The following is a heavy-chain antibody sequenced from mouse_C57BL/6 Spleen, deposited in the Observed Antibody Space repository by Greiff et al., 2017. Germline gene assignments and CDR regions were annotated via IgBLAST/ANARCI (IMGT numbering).Heavy chain of an antibody. J-gene: IGHJ3*01. CDR2: IHPSDSDT. D-gene: IGHD3-2*02. CDR1: GYTFTSYW. CDR3: ARGTAQAAWFAY. V-gene: IGHV1-74*01. Sequence: QVQLPQPGAELVKPGASVKVSCKASGYTFTSYWMHWVKQRPGQGLEWIGRIHPSDSDTIYNQKFKGKATLTVDKASSTAYMQLSSLTSEDSAVYYCARGTAQAAWFAYWGQGTLVTVSA.